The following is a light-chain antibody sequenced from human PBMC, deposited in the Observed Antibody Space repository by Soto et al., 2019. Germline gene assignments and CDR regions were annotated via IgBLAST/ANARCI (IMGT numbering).Light chain of an antibody. CDR2: GAS. Sequence: EIVMKQSPATLSVSPGERATLSCRASQSVSSNLAWYQQKPGQAPRLLIYGASTRATDIPARFSGSGSGTDFTLTVSSLQSEDFAVYYCQQSNNWPWTFGQGTKVDIK. CDR3: QQSNNWPWT. J-gene: IGKJ1*01. CDR1: QSVSSN. V-gene: IGKV3-15*01.